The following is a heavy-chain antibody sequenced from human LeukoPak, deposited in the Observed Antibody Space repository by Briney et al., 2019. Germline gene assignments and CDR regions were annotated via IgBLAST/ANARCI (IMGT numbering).Heavy chain of an antibody. CDR3: AKDDRIVVVPAMNFDY. V-gene: IGHV3-7*03. CDR1: GFTLSSNW. Sequence: PGGSLRLSCAASGFTLSSNWMTGGRQPPGKGREWGANINQDASAKYYVASVRGRFTISRDNAKNSIYLQMNSLRAEDTAVYYCAKDDRIVVVPAMNFDYWGQGTLVTVSS. D-gene: IGHD2-2*01. CDR2: INQDASAK. J-gene: IGHJ4*02.